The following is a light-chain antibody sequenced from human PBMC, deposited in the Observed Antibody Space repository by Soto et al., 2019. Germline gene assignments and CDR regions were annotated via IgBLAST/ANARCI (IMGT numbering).Light chain of an antibody. Sequence: QSALTQPPSASGSPGQSVTISCTGTSSDVGGYNYVSWYQQHPGKAPKFMIYEVTKLPSGVPDRFSGSKSGNTASLTVSGLQAEDEADYYCSSYAGSNNFVVFGGGTKLTVL. V-gene: IGLV2-8*01. J-gene: IGLJ2*01. CDR2: EVT. CDR1: SSDVGGYNY. CDR3: SSYAGSNNFVV.